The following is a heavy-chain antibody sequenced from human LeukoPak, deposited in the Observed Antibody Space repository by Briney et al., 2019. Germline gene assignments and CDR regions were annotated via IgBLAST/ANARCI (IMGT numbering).Heavy chain of an antibody. V-gene: IGHV3-15*01. J-gene: IGHJ4*02. CDR3: TTDGRRGMTTVI. Sequence: GGSLSLSCAASGVTISNAWISWSRQPPDKGLEWVGRIKSKTDGGTTDYAAPVKGRFTISRDDSKNTLYLQMNSLKTEDTAVYYCTTDGRRGMTTVIWGQGTLVTVSS. CDR2: IKSKTDGGTT. D-gene: IGHD4-17*01. CDR1: GVTISNAW.